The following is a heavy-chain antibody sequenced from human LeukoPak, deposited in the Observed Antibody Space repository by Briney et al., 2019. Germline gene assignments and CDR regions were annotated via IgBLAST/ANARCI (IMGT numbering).Heavy chain of an antibody. Sequence: GGSLKLSCAASGFTFSSYSMNWVRQAPGKGLEWVSSISSSSSYIYYADSVKGRFTISRDNAKNSLYLQMNSLRAEDTAVYYCARDHYSSSWYRADAFDIWGQGTMVTVSS. CDR1: GFTFSSYS. V-gene: IGHV3-21*01. J-gene: IGHJ3*02. D-gene: IGHD6-13*01. CDR3: ARDHYSSSWYRADAFDI. CDR2: ISSSSSYI.